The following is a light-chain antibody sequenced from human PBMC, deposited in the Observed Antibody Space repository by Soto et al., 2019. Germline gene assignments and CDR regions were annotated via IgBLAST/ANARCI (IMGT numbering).Light chain of an antibody. J-gene: IGKJ4*01. CDR1: QNVRRN. CDR2: SAS. CDR3: QQYNDWPPLT. V-gene: IGKV3-15*01. Sequence: EIVMTQSPATLSVSPGDTATLSCRASQNVRRNLAWYQQKPGQAPRLLIYSASTRATGIPARFSGSGSETEFTLTISSLQSEDFAVYYCQQYNDWPPLTFGGGTKVEIQ.